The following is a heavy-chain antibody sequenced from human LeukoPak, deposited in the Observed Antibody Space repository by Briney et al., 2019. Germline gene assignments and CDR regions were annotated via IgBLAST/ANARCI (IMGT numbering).Heavy chain of an antibody. V-gene: IGHV3-21*04. CDR2: ITSSGTYI. CDR3: ARRYGSGSYHFY. Sequence: PGGSLRLSCATSGFTFNNYNMNWVRQAPGRALEWVSSITSSGTYIFYADSVKGQFTISRDNAKNTLYLQMNSLRAEDTAVYYCARRYGSGSYHFYWGQGTLVTVSS. CDR1: GFTFNNYN. J-gene: IGHJ4*02. D-gene: IGHD3-10*01.